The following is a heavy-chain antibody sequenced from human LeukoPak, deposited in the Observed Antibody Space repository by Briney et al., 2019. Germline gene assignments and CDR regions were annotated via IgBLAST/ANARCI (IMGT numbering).Heavy chain of an antibody. CDR3: ASARHGDYVWDY. Sequence: GESLKISCKGSGYSFTYWIGWVRQTPGKGLEWMGIIYSGDSHTKYSPSFQGRVTIPADKSISTAYLQWSSLEASDTAMYYCASARHGDYVWDYWGQGTLVTVSS. CDR2: IYSGDSHT. D-gene: IGHD4-17*01. J-gene: IGHJ4*02. CDR1: GYSFTYW. V-gene: IGHV5-51*01.